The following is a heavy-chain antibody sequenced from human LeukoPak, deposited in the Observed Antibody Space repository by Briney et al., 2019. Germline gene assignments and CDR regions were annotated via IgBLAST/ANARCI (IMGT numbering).Heavy chain of an antibody. Sequence: KPSETLSHTCTVSGGSISSYYWSWIRQPARKGLGGVGRIYTSGSTNYNPSLKSRVTMSVDTSKNQFSLKLSSVTAADTAVYYCARDLRSGYDLSWFDPWGQGTLVTVSS. CDR3: ARDLRSGYDLSWFDP. CDR2: IYTSGST. D-gene: IGHD5-12*01. V-gene: IGHV4-4*07. J-gene: IGHJ5*02. CDR1: GGSISSYY.